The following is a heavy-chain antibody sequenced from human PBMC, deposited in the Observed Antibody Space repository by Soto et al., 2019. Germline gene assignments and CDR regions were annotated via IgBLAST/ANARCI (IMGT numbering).Heavy chain of an antibody. Sequence: QVQLVQSGAEVQKPGSSVKVSCKASGGTFSSYTISWVRQAPGQGLEWMGRIIPILGIANYAQKFQGRVTITADKSTSTAYMELSSLRSEDTAVYYCARAHPGYCSSTSCPSAFDIWGQGTMVTVSS. CDR1: GGTFSSYT. CDR3: ARAHPGYCSSTSCPSAFDI. J-gene: IGHJ3*02. D-gene: IGHD2-2*01. V-gene: IGHV1-69*02. CDR2: IIPILGIA.